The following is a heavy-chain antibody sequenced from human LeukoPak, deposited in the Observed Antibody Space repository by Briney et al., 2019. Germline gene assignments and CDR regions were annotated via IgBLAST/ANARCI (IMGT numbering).Heavy chain of an antibody. J-gene: IGHJ4*02. Sequence: GGSLRLSCAASGFTFSSYSMNWVRQAPGKGLEWVSYISTSSTTIYYADSVKGRFTISRDNSKNTLYLQMNSLRAEDTAVYYCAKDTKYYDILTGYRYEYYFDYWGQGTLVTVSS. CDR2: ISTSSTTI. CDR3: AKDTKYYDILTGYRYEYYFDY. V-gene: IGHV3-48*01. D-gene: IGHD3-9*01. CDR1: GFTFSSYS.